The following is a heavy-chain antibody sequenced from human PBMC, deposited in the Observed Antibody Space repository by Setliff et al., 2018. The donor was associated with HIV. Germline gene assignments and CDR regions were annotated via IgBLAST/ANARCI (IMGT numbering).Heavy chain of an antibody. D-gene: IGHD5-12*01. Sequence: GESLKISCKASGNRFSTSWIGWVRQMPGKGLEWVGFIYPGDSDTRYSPSFEGRVTISADKSTSTAYLQWSSLKASDTAMYYCARQGDGYNYVVYWGQGTLVTVSS. CDR3: ARQGDGYNYVVY. CDR1: GNRFSTSW. CDR2: IYPGDSDT. J-gene: IGHJ4*02. V-gene: IGHV5-51*01.